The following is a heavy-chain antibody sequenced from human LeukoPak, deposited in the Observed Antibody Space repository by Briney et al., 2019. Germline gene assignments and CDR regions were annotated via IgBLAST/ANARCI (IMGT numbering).Heavy chain of an antibody. J-gene: IGHJ4*02. Sequence: SETLSLTCAVYGGSFSPYYWSWIRQPPGKGLEWIGEINHSGSTNYNPSPKSRGTISVDTTKNQFSLRLSSVTAADTAVYYCARGGFYCGGDCYVDYWGQGTLVTVSS. CDR1: GGSFSPYY. D-gene: IGHD2-21*02. V-gene: IGHV4-34*01. CDR2: INHSGST. CDR3: ARGGFYCGGDCYVDY.